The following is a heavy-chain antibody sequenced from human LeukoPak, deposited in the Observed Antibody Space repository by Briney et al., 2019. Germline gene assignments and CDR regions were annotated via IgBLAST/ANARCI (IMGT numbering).Heavy chain of an antibody. CDR3: ARDPIVIAAAGDY. CDR2: IYYSGST. J-gene: IGHJ4*02. D-gene: IGHD6-13*01. Sequence: SETLSLTCTVPGGSISSSSYYWGWIRQPPGKGLEWIGSIYYSGSTYYNPSLKSRVTISVDTSKNQFSLKLSSVTAADTAVYYCARDPIVIAAAGDYWGQGTLVTVSS. CDR1: GGSISSSSYY. V-gene: IGHV4-39*07.